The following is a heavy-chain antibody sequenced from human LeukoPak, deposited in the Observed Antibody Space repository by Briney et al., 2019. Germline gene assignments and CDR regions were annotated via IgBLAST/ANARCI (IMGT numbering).Heavy chain of an antibody. CDR1: GYTFTSYF. V-gene: IGHV1-46*01. D-gene: IGHD1-26*01. CDR3: ARAVGPRGGNWFDP. CDR2: GNPSSGST. J-gene: IGHJ5*02. Sequence: ASVKVSCKASGYTFTSYFMHWVRQAPGPGHEWMGVGNPSSGSTTYSQKFQGRVTMTRDTSTSTVYMDLSSLRSEDTAVYYCARAVGPRGGNWFDPWGQGTLVTVSS.